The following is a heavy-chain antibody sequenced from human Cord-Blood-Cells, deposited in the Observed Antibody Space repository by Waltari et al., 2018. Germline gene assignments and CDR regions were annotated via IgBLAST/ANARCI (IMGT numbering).Heavy chain of an antibody. CDR2: IIPIFGTA. CDR1: GGTFSSYA. CDR3: ASSSTVVSVGVIDY. V-gene: IGHV1-69*01. J-gene: IGHJ4*02. Sequence: QVQLVQSGAEVKKPGSSVKVSCKASGGTFSSYAISWVRQAPGQGLEWMGGIIPIFGTANDAPEFQGRVTITADESTSTAYMELSSLRSEDTAVHYCASSSTVVSVGVIDYWGQGTLVTVSS. D-gene: IGHD4-17*01.